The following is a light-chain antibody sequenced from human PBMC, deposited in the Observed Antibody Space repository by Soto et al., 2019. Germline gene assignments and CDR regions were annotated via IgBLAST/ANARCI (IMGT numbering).Light chain of an antibody. CDR3: QQYYGTPFT. J-gene: IGKJ4*01. CDR1: QSVVYQSAKANY. CDR2: WAS. Sequence: DTGIPQSPDTGAVYPGERATINCRYSQSVVYQSAKANYLAWDQQKPGQPPNLLIHWASNRELGVPDRFSGSGSGTDFTLTINSLQAEDVAVYYCQQYYGTPFTFGGGTKVDNK. V-gene: IGKV4-1*01.